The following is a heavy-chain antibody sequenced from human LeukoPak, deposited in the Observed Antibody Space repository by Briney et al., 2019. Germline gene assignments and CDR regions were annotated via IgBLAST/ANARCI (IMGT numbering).Heavy chain of an antibody. CDR2: ISAYNGNA. V-gene: IGHV1-18*01. CDR3: ARGYGHDY. Sequence: ASVKVSCKASGYAFSRYGINWVRQAPGQGLEWVGGISAYNGNANYAQNLQGRVTMTTDTSSSTAYMELRSLRSDDTAVYYCARGYGHDYWGQGTLVTVSS. D-gene: IGHD2-15*01. J-gene: IGHJ4*02. CDR1: GYAFSRYG.